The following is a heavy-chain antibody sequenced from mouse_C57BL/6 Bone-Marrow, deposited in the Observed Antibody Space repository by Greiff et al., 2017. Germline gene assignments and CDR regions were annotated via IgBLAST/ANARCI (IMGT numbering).Heavy chain of an antibody. D-gene: IGHD2-13*01. J-gene: IGHJ2*01. CDR1: GFTFSSYG. V-gene: IGHV5-6*01. Sequence: EVQVVESGGDLVKPGGSLKLSCAASGFTFSSYGMSWVRQTPDKRLEWVATISSGGSYTYYPDSVKGRFTISRDNAKNTLYLQMSSLKSEDTAMYYCARHGVRSPRGYFDYWGQGTTLTVSS. CDR2: ISSGGSYT. CDR3: ARHGVRSPRGYFDY.